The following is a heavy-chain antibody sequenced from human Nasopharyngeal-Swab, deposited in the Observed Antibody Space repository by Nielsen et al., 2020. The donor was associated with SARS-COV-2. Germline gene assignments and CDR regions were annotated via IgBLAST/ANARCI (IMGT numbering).Heavy chain of an antibody. D-gene: IGHD2-15*01. V-gene: IGHV4-4*02. Sequence: WIRQPPGKGLEWIEEIYHSGSTNYNPSLKSRVTISVDKSKNQFSLKLSSVTAADTAVYYCARVSILKVVVVGYYYYMDVWGKGTTVTVSS. CDR2: IYHSGST. CDR3: ARVSILKVVVVGYYYYMDV. J-gene: IGHJ6*03.